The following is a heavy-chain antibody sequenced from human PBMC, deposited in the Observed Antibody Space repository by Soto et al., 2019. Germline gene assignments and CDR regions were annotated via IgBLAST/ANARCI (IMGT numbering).Heavy chain of an antibody. CDR1: GGSISSGGYY. J-gene: IGHJ3*02. D-gene: IGHD5-18*01. Sequence: QVQLQESGPGLVKPSQTLSLTCTVSGGSISSGGYYWSWIRQHPGKGLEWIGYIYYSGSTYYNPSLKSRVTISVDTSKNQFSLKLSSVTAADTAVYYCAREIRVDEGVDTAMGRRADAFDIWGQGTMVTVSS. CDR2: IYYSGST. CDR3: AREIRVDEGVDTAMGRRADAFDI. V-gene: IGHV4-31*03.